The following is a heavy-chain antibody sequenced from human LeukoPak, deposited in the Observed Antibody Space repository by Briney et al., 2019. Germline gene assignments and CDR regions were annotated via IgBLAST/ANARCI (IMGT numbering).Heavy chain of an antibody. CDR1: GGSIRDYY. J-gene: IGHJ4*02. V-gene: IGHV4-59*01. CDR2: IPYSGST. D-gene: IGHD3-10*01. CDR3: ARTYYYGSGSNYNGYFFDY. Sequence: SETLSLTCTVSGGSIRDYYWTWIRQPPGKGLEWIGYIPYSGSTNYNPSLKSRVTISVDTSKNQFSPKLSSVTAADSAVYYCARTYYYGSGSNYNGYFFDYWGQGTLVTVSS.